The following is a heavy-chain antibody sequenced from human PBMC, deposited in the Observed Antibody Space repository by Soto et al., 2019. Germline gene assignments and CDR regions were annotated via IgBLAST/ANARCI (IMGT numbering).Heavy chain of an antibody. V-gene: IGHV1-18*04. J-gene: IGHJ6*02. Sequence: ASVQVSCKAAGYTFTTSGISWVRQAPGQGLEWMGWISPYNGTTKYAEKFQGEMTMTTDTATSTAYMELRSRRSEDTAVYYCERDGERDTGLNCYYYHHGTDAWG. CDR1: GYTFTTSG. CDR3: ERDGERDTGLNCYYYHHGTDA. D-gene: IGHD1-1*01. CDR2: ISPYNGTT.